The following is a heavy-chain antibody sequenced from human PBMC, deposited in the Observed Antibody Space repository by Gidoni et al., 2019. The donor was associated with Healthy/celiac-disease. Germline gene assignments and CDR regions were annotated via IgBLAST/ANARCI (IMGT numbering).Heavy chain of an antibody. Sequence: QVQLQASGPGLVKPSETLSLTCTVSGGSISSSYWSWIRQPPGKGLEWIWYIYSSGSTNYNPSLKSRVTISVDTSKNQFSLKLSSVTAADTAVYYCARDQAFYDYVWGSYRTGAFDIWGQGTMVTVSS. CDR2: IYSSGST. J-gene: IGHJ3*02. D-gene: IGHD3-16*02. V-gene: IGHV4-59*01. CDR1: GGSISSSY. CDR3: ARDQAFYDYVWGSYRTGAFDI.